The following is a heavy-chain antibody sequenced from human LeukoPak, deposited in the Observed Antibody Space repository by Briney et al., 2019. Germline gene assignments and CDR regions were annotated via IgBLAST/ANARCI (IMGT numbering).Heavy chain of an antibody. CDR3: ARVGVRGIRSYYFDY. CDR2: ISYDGSNK. V-gene: IGHV3-30*01. D-gene: IGHD3-10*01. Sequence: GGSLRLSCAASGFTVSSYAMHWVRQTPGKGLEWVAVISYDGSNKYDADSVKGRFTISRDNSKNTLYLQMNSLRAEDTAVYYCARVGVRGIRSYYFDYWGQGTLVTVSS. J-gene: IGHJ4*02. CDR1: GFTVSSYA.